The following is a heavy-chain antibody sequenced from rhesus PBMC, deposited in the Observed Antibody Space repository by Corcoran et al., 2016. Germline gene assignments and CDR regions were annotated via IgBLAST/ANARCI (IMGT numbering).Heavy chain of an antibody. CDR2: FYGSSGST. Sequence: QVQLQESGPGLVKPSETLSLTCAVSGYSISSNYWSWIRQPPGKGLEWIGYFYGSSGSTYYNPSLKSRVTISTDTSKNQFSLKLSSVTAADTAVYYCARGDSGTWIPFDYWGQGVLVTVSS. V-gene: IGHV4-147*01. CDR1: GYSISSNY. J-gene: IGHJ4*01. CDR3: ARGDSGTWIPFDY. D-gene: IGHD6-25*01.